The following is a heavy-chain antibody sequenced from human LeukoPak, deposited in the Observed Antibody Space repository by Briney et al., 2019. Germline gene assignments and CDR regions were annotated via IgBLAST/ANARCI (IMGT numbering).Heavy chain of an antibody. D-gene: IGHD3-22*01. J-gene: IGHJ4*02. V-gene: IGHV1-69*05. CDR3: ARANYYDSSGYTPLFDY. Sequence: GASVKVSCKASGGTFSSYAISWVRQAPGQGLEWMGGIIPIFGTANYAQKFQGWVTMTRDTSISTAYMELSRLRSDDTAVYYCARANYYDSSGYTPLFDYWGQGTLVTVSS. CDR2: IIPIFGTA. CDR1: GGTFSSYA.